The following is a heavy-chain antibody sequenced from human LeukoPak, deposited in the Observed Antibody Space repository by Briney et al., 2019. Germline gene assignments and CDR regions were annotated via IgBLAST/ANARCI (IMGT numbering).Heavy chain of an antibody. CDR2: IKENENDE. CDR3: ARSTAITDVDAFDI. D-gene: IGHD1-20*01. CDR1: GFTFNSYG. J-gene: IGHJ3*02. Sequence: GGSLRLSCAASGFTFNSYGMHWVRQAPGKGLEWVANIKENENDENYLDAVKGRFTISTDNAKNSVDLHMHSLRVEDTAVYYCARSTAITDVDAFDIWGQGTMVTVSS. V-gene: IGHV3-7*01.